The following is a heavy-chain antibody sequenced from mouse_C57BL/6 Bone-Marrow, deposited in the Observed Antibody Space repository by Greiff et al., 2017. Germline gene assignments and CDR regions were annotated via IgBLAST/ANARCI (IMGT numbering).Heavy chain of an antibody. D-gene: IGHD2-4*01. V-gene: IGHV5-17*01. Sequence: EVHLVESGGGLVKPGGSLKLSCAASGFTFSDYGMHWVRQAPEKGLEWVAYISSGSSTIYYADTVKGRFTISRDNAKNTLFLQMTSLRSEDTAMYYGARRDYDEGYYAMDYWGQGTSVTVSS. CDR1: GFTFSDYG. J-gene: IGHJ4*01. CDR2: ISSGSSTI. CDR3: ARRDYDEGYYAMDY.